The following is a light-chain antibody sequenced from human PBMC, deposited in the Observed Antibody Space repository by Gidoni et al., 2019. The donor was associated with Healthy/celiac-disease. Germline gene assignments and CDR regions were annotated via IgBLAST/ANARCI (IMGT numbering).Light chain of an antibody. CDR1: SSDVCGYNS. V-gene: IGLV2-14*01. Sequence: QSALTQPASVSGSPGQSITISCTGTSSDVCGYNSVSWYQQHPGKAPKLMIYEVSNRPSGVSNRFSGSKSGNTASLTISGLQAEDEADYYCSSYTSSSTLVFGGGTKLTV. J-gene: IGLJ2*01. CDR2: EVS. CDR3: SSYTSSSTLV.